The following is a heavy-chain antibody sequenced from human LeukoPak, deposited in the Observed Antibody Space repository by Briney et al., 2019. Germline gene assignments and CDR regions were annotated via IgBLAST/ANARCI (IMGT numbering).Heavy chain of an antibody. Sequence: GGSLRLSCAASGFTFSTYWMNWVRQAPGKGLEWVAIIKQDGSKEFYVDSVKGRFIISRDNAKNSLYLQMNSLRVEDTAVYYCVGGTGWRLDSWGQGTLVTVSS. CDR1: GFTFSTYW. CDR3: VGGTGWRLDS. CDR2: IKQDGSKE. V-gene: IGHV3-7*05. J-gene: IGHJ1*01. D-gene: IGHD6-19*01.